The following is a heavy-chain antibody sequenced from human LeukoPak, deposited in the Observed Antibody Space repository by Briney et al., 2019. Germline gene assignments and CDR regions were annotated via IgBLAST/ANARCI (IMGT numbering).Heavy chain of an antibody. CDR2: MSPNSGNT. V-gene: IGHV1-8*01. CDR1: GYTFTSYD. Sequence: ASVKVSCKASGYTFTSYDIYWLRQAPGQGPEWMGWMSPNSGNTGSAQRFQGRVTMTRDTSMSSAYMELSNLRPEDTAVYYCARGSFSRWTTQSYFDYWGQGTLVTDSS. D-gene: IGHD2-15*01. CDR3: ARGSFSRWTTQSYFDY. J-gene: IGHJ4*02.